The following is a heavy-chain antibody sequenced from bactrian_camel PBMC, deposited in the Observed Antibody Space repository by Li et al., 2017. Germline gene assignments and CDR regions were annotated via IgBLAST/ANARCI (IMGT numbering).Heavy chain of an antibody. J-gene: IGHJ4*01. CDR3: ATDLGTRGYGIMYTV. CDR1: GFIFSSRY. CDR2: IYADGINT. V-gene: IGHV3-2*01. Sequence: VQLVESGGGLVQPGGSLRLSCAASGFIFSSRYITWVRQAPGKGLEWVSTIYADGINTYYADSVKGRVTISRDNAKNTGYLHMNTLKTEDTALYYCATDLGTRGYGIMYTVWGQGTQVTVS. D-gene: IGHD6*01.